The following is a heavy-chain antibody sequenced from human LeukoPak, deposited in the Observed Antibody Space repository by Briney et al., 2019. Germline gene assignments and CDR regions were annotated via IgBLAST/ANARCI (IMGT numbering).Heavy chain of an antibody. Sequence: GGSLRLSCAASGFTFSSYAMSWVRQAPGRGLEWVSAISGSGGSTYYADSVKGRFTISRDNSKNTLYLQMNSLRAKDTAVYYCAKSLRYCSSTSCSYWGQGTLVTVSS. J-gene: IGHJ4*02. D-gene: IGHD2-2*01. CDR2: ISGSGGST. CDR1: GFTFSSYA. CDR3: AKSLRYCSSTSCSY. V-gene: IGHV3-23*01.